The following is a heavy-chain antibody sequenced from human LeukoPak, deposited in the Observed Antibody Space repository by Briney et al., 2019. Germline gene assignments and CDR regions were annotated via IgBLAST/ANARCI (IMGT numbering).Heavy chain of an antibody. V-gene: IGHV4-34*01. Sequence: SETLSLTCAVYGGSFSGYYWSWIRQPPGKGLEWIGEINHSGSTNYNPSLKSRVTMSVDTSKNQFSLELSSVTAADTAVYYCARGQSIVGATGDYWGQGTLVTVSS. CDR2: INHSGST. J-gene: IGHJ4*02. CDR1: GGSFSGYY. CDR3: ARGQSIVGATGDY. D-gene: IGHD1-26*01.